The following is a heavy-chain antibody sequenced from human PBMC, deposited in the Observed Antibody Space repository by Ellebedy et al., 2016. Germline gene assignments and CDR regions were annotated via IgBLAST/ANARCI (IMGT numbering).Heavy chain of an antibody. CDR1: GFTFSSYS. J-gene: IGHJ3*02. Sequence: GGSLRLXXAASGFTFSSYSMNWVRQAPGKGLEWVSSISSSSSYIYYADSVKGRFTISRDNAKNSLYLQMNSLRAEDTAVYYCAAPNRAIDFCTSSSCYDDALEIWGQGTMVTVSS. D-gene: IGHD2-2*01. CDR2: ISSSSSYI. V-gene: IGHV3-21*01. CDR3: AAPNRAIDFCTSSSCYDDALEI.